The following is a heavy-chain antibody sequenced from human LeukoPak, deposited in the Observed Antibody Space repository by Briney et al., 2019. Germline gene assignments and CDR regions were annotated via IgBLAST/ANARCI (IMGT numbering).Heavy chain of an antibody. CDR3: ARVHYDFRSGTDPYYYYGMDV. V-gene: IGHV3-11*01. J-gene: IGHJ6*02. D-gene: IGHD3-3*01. Sequence: GGSLRLSCAASGFTFSDYYMSWIRQAPGKGLEWVSYISSSGSTIYYADSVKGRFTISRDNAKNSLYLQMNSLRAEDTAVYYCARVHYDFRSGTDPYYYYGMDVWGQGTTVTVSS. CDR2: ISSSGSTI. CDR1: GFTFSDYY.